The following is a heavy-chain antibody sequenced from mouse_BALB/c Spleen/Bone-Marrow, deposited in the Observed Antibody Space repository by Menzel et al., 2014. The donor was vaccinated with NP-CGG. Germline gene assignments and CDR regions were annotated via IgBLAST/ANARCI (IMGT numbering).Heavy chain of an antibody. J-gene: IGHJ4*01. V-gene: IGHV5-17*02. CDR2: ISSGSSTI. CDR1: GITFSSFG. D-gene: IGHD2-4*01. CDR3: ARSPYDYAAMDY. Sequence: EVMLVESGGGLVQPGGSRKLSCAASGITFSSFGMHWVRQAPEKGLEWVAYISSGSSTIYYADTVKGRFTISRDNPKNTLFLQMTSLRSEDTAMYYCARSPYDYAAMDYWGQGTSVTVSS.